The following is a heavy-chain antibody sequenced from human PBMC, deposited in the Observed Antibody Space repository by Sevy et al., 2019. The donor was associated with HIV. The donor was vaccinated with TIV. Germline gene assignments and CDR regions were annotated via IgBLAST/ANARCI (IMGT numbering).Heavy chain of an antibody. CDR2: IKQDGSEK. V-gene: IGHV3-7*01. CDR3: ARGPRRGDYVYFDY. CDR1: GFTFSSYW. J-gene: IGHJ4*02. Sequence: GGSLRLCCAASGFTFSSYWMSWVRQAPGKGLEWVANIKQDGSEKYYVDSVKGRFTISRDNAKNSLYLQMNSLRAEDTTVYYCARGPRRGDYVYFDYWGQGTLVTVSS. D-gene: IGHD4-17*01.